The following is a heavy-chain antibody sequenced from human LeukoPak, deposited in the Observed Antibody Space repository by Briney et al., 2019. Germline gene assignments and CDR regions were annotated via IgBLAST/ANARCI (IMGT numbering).Heavy chain of an antibody. CDR2: INHSGST. Sequence: PSETLSLTCAVYGGSFSGYYWSWIRQPPGKGLEWIGEINHSGSTNYNPSLKSRVTISVDTSNNQFSLRLSSVTAADTAVYYCARAHTGPYYYYMGVWGKGTTVTVSS. J-gene: IGHJ6*03. V-gene: IGHV4-34*01. CDR3: ARAHTGPYYYYMGV. D-gene: IGHD5-18*01. CDR1: GGSFSGYY.